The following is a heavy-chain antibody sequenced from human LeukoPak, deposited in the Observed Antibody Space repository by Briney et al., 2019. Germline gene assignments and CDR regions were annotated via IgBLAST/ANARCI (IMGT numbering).Heavy chain of an antibody. CDR1: GGSISSYY. V-gene: IGHV4-59*08. D-gene: IGHD6-13*01. CDR2: IYYSGST. CDR3: ARPIAAADTDAFDI. Sequence: TSETLSLTCTVSGGSISSYYWSWIRQPPGKGLEWIGYIYYSGSTNYNPSLKSRVTISVDTSKNQFSLKLSSVAAADTAVYYCARPIAAADTDAFDIWGQGTMVTASS. J-gene: IGHJ3*02.